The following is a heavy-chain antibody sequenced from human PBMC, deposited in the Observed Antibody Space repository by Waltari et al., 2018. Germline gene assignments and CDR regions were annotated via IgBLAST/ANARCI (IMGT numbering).Heavy chain of an antibody. CDR3: ARSYTVTTSPIAGY. D-gene: IGHD4-17*01. J-gene: IGHJ4*02. CDR2: SGN. Sequence: QVQLQESGPGLVKPSETLSLTCPVVGGSISSSYWSWIRQPPGKGLEWIGYSGNKYNPSLKSRVTISLDTSKNQFSLKLSSVTAADTAVYYCARSYTVTTSPIAGYWGQGTLVTVSS. CDR1: GGSISSSY. V-gene: IGHV4-59*01.